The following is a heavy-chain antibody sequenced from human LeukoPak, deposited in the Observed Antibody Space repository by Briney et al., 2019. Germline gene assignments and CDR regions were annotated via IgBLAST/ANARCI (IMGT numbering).Heavy chain of an antibody. CDR2: INPNSGGT. CDR1: GYTFTSYG. CDR3: ARTPQFNNWFDP. V-gene: IGHV1-2*02. J-gene: IGHJ5*02. Sequence: PMASVKVSCKASGYTFTSYGISWVRQAPGQGLEWMGWINPNSGGTDYAQKFQGRVTMTRDTSISTAYMELSRLRSDDTAVYYCARTPQFNNWFDPWGQGTLVTVSS. D-gene: IGHD1-1*01.